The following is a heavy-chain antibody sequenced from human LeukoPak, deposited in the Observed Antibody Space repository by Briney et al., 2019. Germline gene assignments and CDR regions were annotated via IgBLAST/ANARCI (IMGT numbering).Heavy chain of an antibody. Sequence: SETLSLTCAVSGGSISGSSWWTWVRQSPGKGLEWIGEVFHSGSTNYNPSLKSRVTISVDKSKNQFSLKLSSVTAADTAVYYCARVNNWNFYFGYWGQGTLVTVSS. CDR2: VFHSGST. V-gene: IGHV4-4*02. CDR3: ARVNNWNFYFGY. CDR1: GGSISGSSW. D-gene: IGHD1-7*01. J-gene: IGHJ4*02.